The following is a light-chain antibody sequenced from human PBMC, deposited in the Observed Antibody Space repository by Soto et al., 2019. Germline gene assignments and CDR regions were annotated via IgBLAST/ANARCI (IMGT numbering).Light chain of an antibody. J-gene: IGKJ4*01. CDR1: QSVLHSNGYNY. Sequence: DIVMSQSPLSLPVTPGEPASISCRSSQSVLHSNGYNYLDRYLQKPGQSPQLLIYLGSNRASGVPDRFSGSGSGTDFTLKISRVEAEDVGVYYCMQALQTPLTFGGGTKVEIK. CDR2: LGS. V-gene: IGKV2-28*01. CDR3: MQALQTPLT.